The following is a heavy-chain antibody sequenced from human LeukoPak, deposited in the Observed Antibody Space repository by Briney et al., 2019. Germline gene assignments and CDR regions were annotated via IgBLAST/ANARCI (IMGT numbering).Heavy chain of an antibody. J-gene: IGHJ6*02. V-gene: IGHV3-33*01. CDR1: GFTFSNYG. D-gene: IGHD6-19*01. Sequence: GGSLRLSCAASGFTFSNYGIHWVRQAPGKGLERVAVEWFDGTNKYYADSVKGRFTISRDSSKNTLYLQMNSLRAEDTAVYYCARDLNSGWSRYGLDVWGQGTTVTVSS. CDR2: EWFDGTNK. CDR3: ARDLNSGWSRYGLDV.